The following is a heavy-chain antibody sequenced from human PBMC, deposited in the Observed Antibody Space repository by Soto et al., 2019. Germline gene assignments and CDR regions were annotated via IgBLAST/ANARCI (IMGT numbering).Heavy chain of an antibody. CDR2: IYHIGST. J-gene: IGHJ4*01. V-gene: IGHV4-4*02. CDR1: GGSISSPNL. CDR3: ARSPRSIAAGGIDF. Sequence: QVRLQESGPGLVKPSGTLSLTCAVSGGSISSPNLWTWVRQPPGKGLEWIGEIYHIGSTTFNPSLKSRVTVSEDKSKNHFSLKLSSVTAADTAVYYCARSPRSIAAGGIDFWGQGILVTVSS. D-gene: IGHD6-13*01.